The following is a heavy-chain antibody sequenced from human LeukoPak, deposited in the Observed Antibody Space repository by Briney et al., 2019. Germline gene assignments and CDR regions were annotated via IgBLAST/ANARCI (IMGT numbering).Heavy chain of an antibody. J-gene: IGHJ4*02. Sequence: ASVKVSCKASGYTFTSYGISWVRQAPGQGLEWMGWISPYNGNTNYAQKLQGRVTMTTDTFTSTAYMELRSLTSDDTAVYYCAREGYVSGSYYNVGYWGQGTLLAVSS. CDR3: AREGYVSGSYYNVGY. CDR1: GYTFTSYG. V-gene: IGHV1-18*01. CDR2: ISPYNGNT. D-gene: IGHD3-10*01.